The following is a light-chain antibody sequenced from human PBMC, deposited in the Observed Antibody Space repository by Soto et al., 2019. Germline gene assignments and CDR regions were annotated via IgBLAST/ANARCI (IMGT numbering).Light chain of an antibody. CDR1: QSVSSD. V-gene: IGKV3-15*01. CDR2: DAS. J-gene: IGKJ4*01. CDR3: QQYNNWPLT. Sequence: EIVLTQSPATLSVSPGDRATLSCRASQSVSSDLAWFQQKPGQAPRFLIYDASTRATGIPARFSGSGSETDFTLTISSLQPEDFAIYYCQQYNNWPLTFGGGTKVEIK.